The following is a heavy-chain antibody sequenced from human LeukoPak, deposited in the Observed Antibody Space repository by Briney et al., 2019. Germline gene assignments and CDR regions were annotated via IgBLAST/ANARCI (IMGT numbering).Heavy chain of an antibody. J-gene: IGHJ4*02. CDR3: ARFSSGWYYFDY. CDR2: IYYSGST. V-gene: IGHV4-59*08. CDR1: GGSISSYY. Sequence: SETLSLTCTVSGGSISSYYWSWVRQPPGKGLEWIGYIYYSGSTNYNPSLKSRVTISVDTSKNQFSLKVSSVTAADTAVYYCARFSSGWYYFDYWGQGTLVTVSS. D-gene: IGHD6-19*01.